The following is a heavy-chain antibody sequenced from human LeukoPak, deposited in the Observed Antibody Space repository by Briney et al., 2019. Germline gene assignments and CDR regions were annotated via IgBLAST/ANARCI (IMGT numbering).Heavy chain of an antibody. CDR2: ISGSGGST. CDR1: GFTFSSYA. J-gene: IGHJ4*02. V-gene: IGHV3-23*01. Sequence: GGSLRLSCAASGFTFSSYAMSWGRQAPGKGLEWVSAISGSGGSTYYADSVKGRFTISRDNSKNTLYLQMNSLRAEDTAVYYCANSYCSSTSCYLYYFDYWGQGTLVTVSS. CDR3: ANSYCSSTSCYLYYFDY. D-gene: IGHD2-2*01.